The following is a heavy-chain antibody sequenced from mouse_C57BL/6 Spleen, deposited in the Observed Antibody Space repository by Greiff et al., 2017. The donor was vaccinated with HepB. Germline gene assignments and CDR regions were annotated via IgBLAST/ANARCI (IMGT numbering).Heavy chain of an antibody. Sequence: VQLKESGPELVKPGASVKISCKASGYSFTDYNMNWVKQSNGKSLEWIGVINPNYGTTSYNQKFKGKATLTVDQSSSTAYMQLNSLTSEDSAVYYCARGLRGLLSGGYAMDYWGQGTSVTVSS. J-gene: IGHJ4*01. V-gene: IGHV1-39*01. D-gene: IGHD2-10*01. CDR1: GYSFTDYN. CDR3: ARGLRGLLSGGYAMDY. CDR2: INPNYGTT.